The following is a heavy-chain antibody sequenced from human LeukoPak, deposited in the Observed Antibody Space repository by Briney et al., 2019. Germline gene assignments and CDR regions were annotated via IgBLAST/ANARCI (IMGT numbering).Heavy chain of an antibody. CDR1: GFKFRAYG. V-gene: IGHV3-30*18. CDR2: ISYDAATK. CDR3: AKVGFGFDY. D-gene: IGHD3-16*01. J-gene: IGHJ4*02. Sequence: GGSLRLSCLVSGFKFRAYGMHWVRQAPGKGLEWVAHISYDAATKHYADSVRGRFTVSRDDSKNTAYLQMDSLRPEDTASYFCAKVGFGFDYWGQGTVVTVSS.